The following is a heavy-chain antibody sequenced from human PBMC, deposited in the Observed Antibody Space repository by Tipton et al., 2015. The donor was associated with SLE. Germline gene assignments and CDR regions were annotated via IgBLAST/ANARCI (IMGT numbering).Heavy chain of an antibody. CDR3: ATELALFSSGSSHYYYGMDV. CDR1: GYTLTELS. Sequence: QVQLVQSGPEVKKPGASVKVSCKVSGYTLTELSMHWVRQAPGKGLEWMGGFDPEDGETIYAQKFQGRVTMTEDTSTDTAYMELSSLRSEDTAVYYCATELALFSSGSSHYYYGMDVWGQGTTVTVSS. J-gene: IGHJ6*02. V-gene: IGHV1-24*01. D-gene: IGHD1-26*01. CDR2: FDPEDGET.